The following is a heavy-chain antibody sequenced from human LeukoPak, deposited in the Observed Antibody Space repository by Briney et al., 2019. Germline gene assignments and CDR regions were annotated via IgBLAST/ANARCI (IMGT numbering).Heavy chain of an antibody. Sequence: VASVKVSCKASGGTFSSYAISWVRQAPGQGLEWMGGIIPIFGTANYAQKFQGRVTITADESTSTAYMELSSLRSEDTAVYYCARWNCSSTSCYFGWFDPWGQGTLVTVSS. D-gene: IGHD2-2*01. J-gene: IGHJ5*02. CDR2: IIPIFGTA. V-gene: IGHV1-69*13. CDR3: ARWNCSSTSCYFGWFDP. CDR1: GGTFSSYA.